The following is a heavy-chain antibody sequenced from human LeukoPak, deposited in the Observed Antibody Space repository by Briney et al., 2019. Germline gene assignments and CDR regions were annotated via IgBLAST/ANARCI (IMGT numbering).Heavy chain of an antibody. CDR1: GLTLEDYA. D-gene: IGHD3-10*01. CDR2: ISRNSGSL. J-gene: IGHJ4*02. CDR3: AKDINYYGSGWGYFDY. Sequence: GTSLRLSCAASGLTLEDYAMHWVRQAPGKGLEWVSGISRNSGSLGYADPVKGRFTISRDNAKNSLYLQMNSLRAEDTALYYCAKDINYYGSGWGYFDYWGQGTLVTVSS. V-gene: IGHV3-9*01.